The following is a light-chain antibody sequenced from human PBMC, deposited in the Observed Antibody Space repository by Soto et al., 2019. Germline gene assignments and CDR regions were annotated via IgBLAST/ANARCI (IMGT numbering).Light chain of an antibody. J-gene: IGKJ5*01. CDR3: QQGYSSPAT. CDR2: GSS. CDR1: QSIGKH. V-gene: IGKV1-39*01. Sequence: DVQITESAWSLSASVVDSVTITCRTSQSIGKHLNWYQQKPGKAPKFLIYGSSKLQNGVPSRFTGSGSGTDFTLTVNSLQAEDFATYYCQQGYSSPATFGQGTRLEIK.